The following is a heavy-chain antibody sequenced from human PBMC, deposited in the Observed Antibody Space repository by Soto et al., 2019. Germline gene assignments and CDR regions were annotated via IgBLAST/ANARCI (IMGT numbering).Heavy chain of an antibody. J-gene: IGHJ5*02. V-gene: IGHV3-30*03. D-gene: IGHD2-2*01. CDR1: GFTFSSYG. CDR2: ISYDGSNK. Sequence: GGSLRLSCAASGFTFSSYGMHWVRQAPGKGLEWVAVISYDGSNKYYADSVKGRFTISRDNSKNTLYLQMNSLRAEDTAVYYCARPTSGSSTIRLPNWFDPWGQGTLVTVSS. CDR3: ARPTSGSSTIRLPNWFDP.